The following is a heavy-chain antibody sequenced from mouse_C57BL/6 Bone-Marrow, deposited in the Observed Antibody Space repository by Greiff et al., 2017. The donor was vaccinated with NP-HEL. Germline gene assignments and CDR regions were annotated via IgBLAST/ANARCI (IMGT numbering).Heavy chain of an antibody. V-gene: IGHV5-17*01. J-gene: IGHJ1*03. CDR2: ISSGSSTI. CDR1: GFTFSDYG. CDR3: AREVYGSSYWYFDV. D-gene: IGHD1-1*01. Sequence: EVKLMESGGGLVKPGGSLKLSCAASGFTFSDYGMHWVRQAPEKGLEWVAYISSGSSTIYYADTVKGRFTISRDNAKNTLFLQMTSLRSEDTAMYYCAREVYGSSYWYFDVWGTGTTVTVSS.